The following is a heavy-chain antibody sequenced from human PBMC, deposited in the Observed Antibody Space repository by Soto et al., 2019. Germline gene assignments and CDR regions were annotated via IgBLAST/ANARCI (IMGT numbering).Heavy chain of an antibody. CDR2: IAYSGDT. CDR3: ARAFERSAIGP. CDR1: GASITVADSY. V-gene: IGHV4-31*11. D-gene: IGHD3-9*01. Sequence: PSETLSLTCAASGASITVADSYWFWFRTPPGKGLEWIGYIAYSGDTYYNPSVRSRVTISADRSENKPSLTLKSVTAADTSVYFCARAFERSAIGPWGQGTSVTVSS. J-gene: IGHJ5*02.